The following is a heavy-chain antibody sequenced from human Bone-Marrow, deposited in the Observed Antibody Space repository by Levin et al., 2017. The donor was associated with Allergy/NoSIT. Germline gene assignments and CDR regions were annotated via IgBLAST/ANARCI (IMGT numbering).Heavy chain of an antibody. CDR2: INPNSGAT. J-gene: IGHJ4*02. D-gene: IGHD2-15*01. CDR3: ARDGSLDY. Sequence: ASVKVSCKASGYTFIDYYMHWLRQAPGQGLEWMGWINPNSGATNSAQKFQDRVIMTRDTSISTAYMELSRLRSDDTAVYYCARDGSLDYWGQGTRVAVSS. V-gene: IGHV1-2*02. CDR1: GYTFIDYY.